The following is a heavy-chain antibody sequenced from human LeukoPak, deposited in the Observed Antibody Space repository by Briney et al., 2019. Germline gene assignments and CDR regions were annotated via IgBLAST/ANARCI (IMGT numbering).Heavy chain of an antibody. CDR2: IWYDGSNK. D-gene: IGHD6-13*01. J-gene: IGHJ4*02. Sequence: PGRSLRLSCAASGFTISSYGMHWVRQAPGKGLEWVAVIWYDGSNKYYADSVKGRFTISRDNSKNTLYLQMDSLRAEDTAVYYCARDSLAYSSSWYYIDYWGQGTLVTVSS. V-gene: IGHV3-33*01. CDR1: GFTISSYG. CDR3: ARDSLAYSSSWYYIDY.